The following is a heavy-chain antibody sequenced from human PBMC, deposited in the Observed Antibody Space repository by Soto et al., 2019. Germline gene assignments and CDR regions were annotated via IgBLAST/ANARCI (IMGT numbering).Heavy chain of an antibody. CDR2: ISGSGGST. J-gene: IGHJ6*02. CDR1: GFTFSSYA. D-gene: IGHD2-15*01. V-gene: IGHV3-23*01. Sequence: TGGSLRLSCAASGFTFSSYAMSWVRQAPGRGLEWVSAISGSGGSTYYADSVKGRFTISRDNSKNTLYLQMNSLRAEDTAVYYCAKDGGYCSGGSCYSPYYYYGMDVWGQGTTVTVSS. CDR3: AKDGGYCSGGSCYSPYYYYGMDV.